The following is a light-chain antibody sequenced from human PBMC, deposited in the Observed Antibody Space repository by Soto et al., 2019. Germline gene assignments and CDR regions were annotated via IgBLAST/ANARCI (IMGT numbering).Light chain of an antibody. CDR3: GSWDSSQSAYG. Sequence: QPVLTQPPSVSAAPGQKVTISCSGSSCNIGGNSVSWYQQLPGTASKLLSYGDNKRPSGISVRFSGSKSGTSATLGTTGFQTGDEADYYCGSWDSSQSAYGFGTGTKSPS. CDR2: GDN. J-gene: IGLJ1*01. CDR1: SCNIGGNS. V-gene: IGLV1-51*01.